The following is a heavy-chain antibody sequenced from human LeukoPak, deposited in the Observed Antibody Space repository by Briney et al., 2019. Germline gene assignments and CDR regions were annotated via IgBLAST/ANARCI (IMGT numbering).Heavy chain of an antibody. Sequence: ASVKVSCKASGYTFTTYDINWVRQATGQGLEWMGWMNPNSGNTGYAQKFQGRVTMTRNTSISTAYMELSSLRSEDTAVYFCVKETSLTGAGDCWGQGILVTVSS. CDR3: VKETSLTGAGDC. V-gene: IGHV1-8*01. CDR2: MNPNSGNT. D-gene: IGHD1-20*01. J-gene: IGHJ4*02. CDR1: GYTFTTYD.